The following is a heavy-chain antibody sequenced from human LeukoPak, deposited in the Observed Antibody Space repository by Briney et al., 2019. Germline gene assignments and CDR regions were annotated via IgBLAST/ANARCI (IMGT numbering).Heavy chain of an antibody. Sequence: GGSLRLSCAASGFTFSTFAMSWVRQAPGKGLEWVSTITGGGGSTYYADSVKGRFTISRDNSKNTLYLQMHSLRAEDTALYYCAKSSSYSVNSPSAYWGQGTLVTVSS. CDR3: AKSSSYSVNSPSAY. CDR1: GFTFSTFA. J-gene: IGHJ4*02. CDR2: ITGGGGST. V-gene: IGHV3-23*01. D-gene: IGHD4-23*01.